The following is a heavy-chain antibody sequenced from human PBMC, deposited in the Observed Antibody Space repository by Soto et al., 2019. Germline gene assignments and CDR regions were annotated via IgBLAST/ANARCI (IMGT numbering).Heavy chain of an antibody. CDR2: IYYSGST. J-gene: IGHJ5*02. D-gene: IGHD2-15*01. Sequence: PSDPLSNTCTFAGGSNSSSSSYWGRIREPPGKGLEWIGSIYYSGSTYYNPSPKSRVTISVDTSKNQFSLKLSYVTAADTAVYNCARRKGGCSGGRCYIWFVPWGQGTLVTVSS. V-gene: IGHV4-39*01. CDR1: GGSNSSSSSY. CDR3: ARRKGGCSGGRCYIWFVP.